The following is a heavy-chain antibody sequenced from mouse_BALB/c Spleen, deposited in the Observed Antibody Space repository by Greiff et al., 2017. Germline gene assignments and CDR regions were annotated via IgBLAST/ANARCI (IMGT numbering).Heavy chain of an antibody. CDR1: GYTFTSYD. V-gene: IGHV1S56*01. CDR2: IFPGDGST. J-gene: IGHJ1*01. Sequence: QVQLQQSGAELVKPGASVKLSCKASGYTFTSYDINWVRQRPEQGLEWIGWIFPGDGSTKYNEKFKGKATLTTDKSSSTAYMQLSRLTSEDSAVYFCARRAHYGSSYWYFDVWGAGTTVTVSA. CDR3: ARRAHYGSSYWYFDV. D-gene: IGHD1-1*01.